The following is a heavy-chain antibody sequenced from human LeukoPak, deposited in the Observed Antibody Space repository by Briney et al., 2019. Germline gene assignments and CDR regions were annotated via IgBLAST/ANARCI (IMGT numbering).Heavy chain of an antibody. CDR2: INHSGST. CDR3: ARDTLPTYYDFWSGYYTPNWFDP. V-gene: IGHV4-34*01. Sequence: SETLSLTCAVYGGSFSGYYWSWIRQPPGKGLEWIGEINHSGSTNYNPSLKSRVTISVDTSKNQFSLKLSSVTAADTAVYYCARDTLPTYYDFWSGYYTPNWFDPRGQGTLVTVSS. D-gene: IGHD3-3*01. J-gene: IGHJ5*02. CDR1: GGSFSGYY.